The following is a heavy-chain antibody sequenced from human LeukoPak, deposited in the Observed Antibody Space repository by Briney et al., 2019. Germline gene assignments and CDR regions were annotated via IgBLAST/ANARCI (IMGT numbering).Heavy chain of an antibody. V-gene: IGHV4-59*08. D-gene: IGHD4-17*01. CDR1: GGSISSYY. CDR2: IYYSGST. Sequence: SETLSLTCTVSGGSISSYYWSWIRQPPGKGLEWIGYIYYSGSTNYYPSLKSRVTISVDTSKNQFSLKLSSVTAADTAVYYCARRDPVDAFDIWGQGTMVTVSS. J-gene: IGHJ3*02. CDR3: ARRDPVDAFDI.